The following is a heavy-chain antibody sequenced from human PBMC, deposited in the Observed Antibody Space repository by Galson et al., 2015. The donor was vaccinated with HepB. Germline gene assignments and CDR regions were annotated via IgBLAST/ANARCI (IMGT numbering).Heavy chain of an antibody. Sequence: QSGAEVKKPGESLKISCKGSGYSFSTYWIGWVRQMPGKGLEWMGIIYPGDSDTRYSPSFQGQVTISADKSISTAYLQWSSLKASDTAMYYCARQTYSSSNPEEPLPDYWGQGTLVTVSS. J-gene: IGHJ4*02. V-gene: IGHV5-51*01. CDR1: GYSFSTYW. CDR2: IYPGDSDT. D-gene: IGHD6-13*01. CDR3: ARQTYSSSNPEEPLPDY.